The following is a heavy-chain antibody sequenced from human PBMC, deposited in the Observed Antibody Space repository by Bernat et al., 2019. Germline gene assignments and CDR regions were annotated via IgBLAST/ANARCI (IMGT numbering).Heavy chain of an antibody. CDR2: ISYDGSNK. Sequence: QVQLVESGGGVVQPGRSLRLSCAASGFTFSNYGMHWVRQAPGKGLEWVAVISYDGSNKYYADSVKGRFTISRDNSKNTLYLQMNSLRAEDTAVYYCAKDQGSGWWRGFDYWGQGTLVTVSS. CDR1: GFTFSNYG. D-gene: IGHD6-19*01. V-gene: IGHV3-30*18. CDR3: AKDQGSGWWRGFDY. J-gene: IGHJ4*02.